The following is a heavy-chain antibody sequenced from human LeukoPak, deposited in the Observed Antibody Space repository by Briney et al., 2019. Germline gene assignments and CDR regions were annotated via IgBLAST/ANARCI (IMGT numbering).Heavy chain of an antibody. V-gene: IGHV3-48*03. CDR1: VLPFSIYE. CDR3: ARDSHKFDSSGYYPDAFDI. J-gene: IGHJ3*02. D-gene: IGHD3-22*01. CDR2: ISSSGSSI. Sequence: PGGSLRLSCAASVLPFSIYEMIWVRQAPGKGLVGVSYISSSGSSIYYADSVKGRFTISRDTDKTSMYLKMHSRRAEDTAIYYCARDSHKFDSSGYYPDAFDIWGQGTMVTVSS.